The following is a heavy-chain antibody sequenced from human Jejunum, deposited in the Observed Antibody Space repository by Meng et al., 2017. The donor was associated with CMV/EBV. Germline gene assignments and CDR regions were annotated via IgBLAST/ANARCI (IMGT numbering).Heavy chain of an antibody. J-gene: IGHJ4*02. D-gene: IGHD4-17*01. CDR2: IYHSGRT. Sequence: GELPGSGPVLVKLSGTLSLTCDVPCCSIRNAQWWSWVRQAPGKGLEWIGEIYHSGRTNYNPSVKSRVSMSVDKAQNHFSLRLSSVTAADTAVYYCTTLYGDSISWGQGTLVTVSS. CDR1: CCSIRNAQW. V-gene: IGHV4-4*02. CDR3: TTLYGDSIS.